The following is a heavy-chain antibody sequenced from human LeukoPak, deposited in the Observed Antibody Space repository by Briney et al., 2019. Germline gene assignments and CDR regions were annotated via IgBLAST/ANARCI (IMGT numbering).Heavy chain of an antibody. J-gene: IGHJ4*02. V-gene: IGHV1-69*13. Sequence: ASVKVSCKASGGTFSRYAISWVRQAPGQGLEWMGGIIPIFGTANYAQKFQGRVTITADESTSTAYMELSSLRSEDTAVYYCARVDERWPDYWGQGTLVTVSS. CDR2: IIPIFGTA. CDR1: GGTFSRYA. CDR3: ARVDERWPDY. D-gene: IGHD6-19*01.